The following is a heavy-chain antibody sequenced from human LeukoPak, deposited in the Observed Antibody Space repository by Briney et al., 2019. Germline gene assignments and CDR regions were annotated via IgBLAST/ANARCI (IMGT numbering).Heavy chain of an antibody. V-gene: IGHV3-30*18. Sequence: PGGSLRLSCAASGFTFSSYGMHWVRQAPGKGLEWVAVISYDGSNKYYADSVKGRFTISRDNSKNTLYLQMNSLRAEDTAVYYCAKEGGALGEGIRWPDFDYWGQGTLVTVSS. CDR2: ISYDGSNK. J-gene: IGHJ4*02. CDR1: GFTFSSYG. CDR3: AKEGGALGEGIRWPDFDY. D-gene: IGHD3-16*01.